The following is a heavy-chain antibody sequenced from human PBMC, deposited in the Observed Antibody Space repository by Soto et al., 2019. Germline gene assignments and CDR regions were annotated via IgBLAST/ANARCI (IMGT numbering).Heavy chain of an antibody. Sequence: ASVKVSCKASGYTFTSYYIHCVRQDPGQGLEWMGIIDASGGSTSYAQKFQGRVTMTRDTSTSTVSMELSSLRSEDTAVYYCARSSFYYDSGASFDYWGQGTLVTVSS. CDR3: ARSSFYYDSGASFDY. CDR2: IDASGGST. J-gene: IGHJ4*02. D-gene: IGHD3-22*01. CDR1: GYTFTSYY. V-gene: IGHV1-46*01.